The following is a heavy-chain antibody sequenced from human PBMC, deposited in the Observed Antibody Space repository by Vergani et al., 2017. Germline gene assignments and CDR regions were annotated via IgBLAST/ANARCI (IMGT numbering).Heavy chain of an antibody. CDR2: IIPIFGPA. D-gene: IGHD2-2*01. V-gene: IGHV1-69*13. CDR3: ARVGYCSSTSCPDAFDI. CDR1: EGTFSSYA. J-gene: IGHJ3*02. Sequence: VQLVHSVAEVKKPRSSVKVSCKASEGTFSSYAISWVRQAPGQGLEWMGRIIPIFGPANYAKKFQGRVTITADESTSTAYMELSSLRSEDTAVYYCARVGYCSSTSCPDAFDIWGQGTMVTVSS.